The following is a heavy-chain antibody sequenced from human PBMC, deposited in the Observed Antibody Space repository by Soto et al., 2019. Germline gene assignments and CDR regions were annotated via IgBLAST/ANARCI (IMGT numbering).Heavy chain of an antibody. CDR2: IYVTGAV. CDR3: ARLRIATNNYKWFDP. Sequence: PSETLSLTRSVSGAALNSGNYYWSWIRQVPGKGLEWIGHIYVTGAVDYNPSLRDRITISQDTSERQFSLNLRLVTAADTAVYYCARLRIATNNYKWFDPWGPGTLVTVSS. CDR1: GAALNSGNYY. D-gene: IGHD2-21*01. J-gene: IGHJ5*02. V-gene: IGHV4-31*03.